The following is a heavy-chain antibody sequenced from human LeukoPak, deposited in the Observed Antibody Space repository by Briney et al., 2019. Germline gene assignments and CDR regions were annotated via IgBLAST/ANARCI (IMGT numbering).Heavy chain of an antibody. CDR1: GYTFNAYY. D-gene: IGHD2-2*01. CDR3: ARRSCDIPSCYTWFAP. CDR2: INPDSGDS. V-gene: IGHV1-2*02. Sequence: ASVKVSCKASGYTFNAYYIHWVRQASGQGLEWVGWINPDSGDSKYAQKFQGRDTLTKDTPISTAYMELTRLTSDDTAVYYCARRSCDIPSCYTWFAPWGQGTPVTVSS. J-gene: IGHJ5*02.